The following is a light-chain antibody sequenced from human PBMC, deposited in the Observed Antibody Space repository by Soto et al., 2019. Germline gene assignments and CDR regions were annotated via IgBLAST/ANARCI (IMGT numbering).Light chain of an antibody. CDR1: QNVKSD. J-gene: IGKJ1*01. Sequence: EVVMTQSPATLSVSPGERATLSCRSSQNVKSDLAWYQQKPGQAPRLLIYGASSRATGIPTRFSGSGSGTDFTLTIDSLQSEDFAVYYCQQYSNWPRTFGQGTKVEFK. CDR3: QQYSNWPRT. V-gene: IGKV3-15*01. CDR2: GAS.